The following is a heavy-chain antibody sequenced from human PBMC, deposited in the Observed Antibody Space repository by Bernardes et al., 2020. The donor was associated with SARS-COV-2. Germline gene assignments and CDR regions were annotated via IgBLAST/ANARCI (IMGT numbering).Heavy chain of an antibody. CDR3: ARVRVLGAEESYVLLWFREFPFGDYGMDV. CDR1: GFTFSSYE. CDR2: ISSSGITI. Sequence: GGSLRLSCAASGFTFSSYEMNWVRQAPGKGLEWVSYISSSGITIYYADPVKGRFTISIVNAKNSLYLQMNSLRAEDTAVYYCARVRVLGAEESYVLLWFREFPFGDYGMDVWGQGTTVTVSS. D-gene: IGHD3-10*01. J-gene: IGHJ6*02. V-gene: IGHV3-48*03.